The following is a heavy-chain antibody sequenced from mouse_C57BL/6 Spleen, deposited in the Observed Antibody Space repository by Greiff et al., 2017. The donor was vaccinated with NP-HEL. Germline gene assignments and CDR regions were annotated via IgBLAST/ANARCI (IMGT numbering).Heavy chain of an antibody. Sequence: VKLQESDAELVKPGASVKISCKVSGYTFTDHTIHWMKQRPEQGLEWIGYIYPRDGSTKYNEKFKGKATLTADKSSSTAYMQLNSLTSEDSAVYFCASITTVAAGAMDYWGQGTSVTVSS. CDR3: ASITTVAAGAMDY. CDR1: GYTFTDHT. J-gene: IGHJ4*01. CDR2: IYPRDGST. D-gene: IGHD1-1*01. V-gene: IGHV1-78*01.